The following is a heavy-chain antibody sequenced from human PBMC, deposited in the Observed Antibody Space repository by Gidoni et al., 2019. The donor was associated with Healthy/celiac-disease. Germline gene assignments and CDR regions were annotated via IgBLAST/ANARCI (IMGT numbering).Heavy chain of an antibody. D-gene: IGHD6-19*01. CDR1: GYTFTGYY. CDR3: ARTLENSSGWYYFDY. V-gene: IGHV1-2*04. CDR2: INPNSGGT. Sequence: QVQLVQSGAEVKKPGASVKVSCKASGYTFTGYYMHWVRQAPGQGLEWMGWINPNSGGTNDAQKFQGWVTMTRDTSISTAYMELSRLRSDDTAVYYCARTLENSSGWYYFDYWGQGTLVTVSS. J-gene: IGHJ4*02.